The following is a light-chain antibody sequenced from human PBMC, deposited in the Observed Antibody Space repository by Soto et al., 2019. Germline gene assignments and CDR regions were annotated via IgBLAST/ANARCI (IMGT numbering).Light chain of an antibody. J-gene: IGKJ2*01. CDR3: QQSYSTPYT. V-gene: IGKV1-39*01. Sequence: DIQMTQSPSSLSASVGDRVTITCRASQRISSYLHWYQQKPGKAPKLLIYSASSLQSGVPSRFSGSGSGTDFTLTISSLQPEDFATYYGQQSYSTPYTFGQGTKLEIK. CDR1: QRISSY. CDR2: SAS.